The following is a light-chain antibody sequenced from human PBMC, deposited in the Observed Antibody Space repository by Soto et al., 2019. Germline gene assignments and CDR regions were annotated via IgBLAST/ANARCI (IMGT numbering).Light chain of an antibody. CDR2: DTS. V-gene: IGKV3-15*01. CDR1: QFVSSR. CDR3: QEYIQWPPGM. Sequence: DIVVKQSPATLSASPGERVTLYCRASQFVSSRLAWYQQRPGQVPRLLIYDTSTRAPGISARFSGSGSGTEFTLTISSLQSEDFAVYYCQEYIQWPPGMFGPGTTVDIK. J-gene: IGKJ1*01.